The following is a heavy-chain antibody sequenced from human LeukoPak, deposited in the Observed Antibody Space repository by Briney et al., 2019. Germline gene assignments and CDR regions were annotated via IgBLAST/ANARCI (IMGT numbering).Heavy chain of an antibody. Sequence: SETLSLTCTVSGGSISSSSYYWGWIRQPPGKGLEWIGSIYYSGSTYYNPSLKSRVTISVDTSKNQFSLKLSSVTAADTAVYYCARPRGEDFWTVMGAFDIWGRGTMVTVSS. CDR2: IYYSGST. CDR3: ARPRGEDFWTVMGAFDI. J-gene: IGHJ3*02. D-gene: IGHD3/OR15-3a*01. CDR1: GGSISSSSYY. V-gene: IGHV4-39*01.